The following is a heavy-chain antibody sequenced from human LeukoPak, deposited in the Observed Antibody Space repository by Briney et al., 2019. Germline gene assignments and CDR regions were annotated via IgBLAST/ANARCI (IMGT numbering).Heavy chain of an antibody. Sequence: ASVKVSCKASGHTFTSYRMSWVRQAPGEGLEWMGMINAYNGNTNYAQKLQGRVTMTTDTSTSTAYMELRSLRSDDTAVYYCARPYCSSTSCYRSVPNTFDYWGQGTLVTVSS. D-gene: IGHD2-2*01. J-gene: IGHJ4*02. V-gene: IGHV1-18*01. CDR3: ARPYCSSTSCYRSVPNTFDY. CDR1: GHTFTSYR. CDR2: INAYNGNT.